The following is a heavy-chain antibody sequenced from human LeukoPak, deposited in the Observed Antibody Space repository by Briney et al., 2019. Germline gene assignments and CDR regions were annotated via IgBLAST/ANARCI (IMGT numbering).Heavy chain of an antibody. J-gene: IGHJ6*03. CDR3: AKDLETYVWRGYDYYYYYMDV. Sequence: GGSLRLSCAASGFTFSSYAMGWVRQAPGKGLEWVSTTSATGGSTYYADSVKGRFTISRDNSEDTLYLQMNSPRAEDTAVYYCAKDLETYVWRGYDYYYYYMDVWGKGTTVTVSS. CDR1: GFTFSSYA. CDR2: TSATGGST. V-gene: IGHV3-23*01. D-gene: IGHD3-3*01.